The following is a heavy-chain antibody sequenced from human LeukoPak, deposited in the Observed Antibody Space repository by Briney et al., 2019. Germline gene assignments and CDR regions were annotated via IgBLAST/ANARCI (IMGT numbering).Heavy chain of an antibody. CDR2: ISSGSTYI. J-gene: IGHJ4*02. D-gene: IGHD3-22*01. CDR3: VSYDSSGYASFDF. V-gene: IGHV3-21*01. Sequence: PGGSLRLSCAASGFTFSTYSMNWVRQAPGKGLEWVSSISSGSTYIFYADSVKGRFTISRDNAKNSLYLEMNSLRAEDTAMYYCVSYDSSGYASFDFWGQGTLVTVPS. CDR1: GFTFSTYS.